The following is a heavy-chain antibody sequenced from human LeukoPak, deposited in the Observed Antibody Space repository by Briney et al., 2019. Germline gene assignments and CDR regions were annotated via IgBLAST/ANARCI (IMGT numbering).Heavy chain of an antibody. D-gene: IGHD3-22*01. CDR1: GFTFSSYS. J-gene: IGHJ5*02. CDR2: VTGSGGNT. CDR3: VRRCKDESSGARWFDP. Sequence: GGSLRLSCAASGFTFSSYSMTWVRQSPGKGLEWVSTVTGSGGNTYYGDSVMGRFTISRDNSRNTVCLQMNSLRAEDTAVFYCVRRCKDESSGARWFDPWGQGTLVTVSS. V-gene: IGHV3-23*01.